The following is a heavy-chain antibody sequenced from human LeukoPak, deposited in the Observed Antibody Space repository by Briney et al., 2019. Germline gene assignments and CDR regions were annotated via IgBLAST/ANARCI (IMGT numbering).Heavy chain of an antibody. CDR1: GYTFTGYY. Sequence: ASVKVSCKASGYTFTGYYIHWVRQAPGQGLEWMGWINPNSGGTKFAQKFQGRVTMTRDTSISTGYMELSGLRSDDTAVYYCARKYDILTDNDNWFDPWGQGTLVTVSS. CDR2: INPNSGGT. D-gene: IGHD3-9*01. V-gene: IGHV1-2*02. J-gene: IGHJ5*02. CDR3: ARKYDILTDNDNWFDP.